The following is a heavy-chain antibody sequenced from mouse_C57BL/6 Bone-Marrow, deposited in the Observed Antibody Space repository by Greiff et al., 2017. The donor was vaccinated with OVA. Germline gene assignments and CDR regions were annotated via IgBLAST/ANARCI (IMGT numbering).Heavy chain of an antibody. D-gene: IGHD2-4*01. J-gene: IGHJ3*01. CDR2: ISDGGSYT. Sequence: EVKLMESGGGLVKPGGSLKLSCAASGFTFSSYAMSWVRQTPEKRLEWVATISDGGSYTYYPDNVKGRFTISRDNAKNNLYLQMSHLKSEDTAMYYCARARLRFAYWGQGTLVTVSA. CDR1: GFTFSSYA. CDR3: ARARLRFAY. V-gene: IGHV5-4*03.